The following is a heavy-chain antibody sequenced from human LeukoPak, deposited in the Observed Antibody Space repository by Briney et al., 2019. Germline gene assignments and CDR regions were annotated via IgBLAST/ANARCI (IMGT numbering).Heavy chain of an antibody. Sequence: SETLSLTCTVSGGSISSSYWSWIRQPPGKGLEWIGYISYSGSTNYSPSLKSRVTISVDTSKTQFSLKLSSVTAADMAVYYCASMASYCSGGSCTDYWGQGTLVTVSS. CDR3: ASMASYCSGGSCTDY. CDR2: ISYSGST. J-gene: IGHJ4*02. D-gene: IGHD2-15*01. CDR1: GGSISSSY. V-gene: IGHV4-59*01.